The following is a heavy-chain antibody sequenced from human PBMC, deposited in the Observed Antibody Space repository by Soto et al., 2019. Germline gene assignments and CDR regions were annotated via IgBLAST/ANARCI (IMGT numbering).Heavy chain of an antibody. CDR2: MYPDDSDI. Sequence: ESLKISCKASGYSFSFYWIGWVRQMPGKGLEWMAIMYPDDSDIRYSPSFEAHVTISADKSTSTAFLQWSSLKASDTAMYYCARHRRAIVATTDPLAIWGQGTKVIVSS. D-gene: IGHD1-26*01. CDR1: GYSFSFYW. V-gene: IGHV5-51*01. CDR3: ARHRRAIVATTDPLAI. J-gene: IGHJ6*02.